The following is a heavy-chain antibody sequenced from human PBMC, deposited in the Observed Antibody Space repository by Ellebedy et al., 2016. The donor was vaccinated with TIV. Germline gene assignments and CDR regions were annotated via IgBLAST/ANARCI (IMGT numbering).Heavy chain of an antibody. CDR1: GFSFSNYW. J-gene: IGHJ4*02. CDR3: AREATFTGYNFDY. CDR2: MKPDGSEI. Sequence: GGSLRLSXPASGFSFSNYWMSWVRQAPGKGLEWVANMKPDGSEIYYVDSVKGRFTISRDSAKNSVYLQMNSLRAEDTAVYHCAREATFTGYNFDYWGQGTRVTVSS. V-gene: IGHV3-7*01. D-gene: IGHD3-9*01.